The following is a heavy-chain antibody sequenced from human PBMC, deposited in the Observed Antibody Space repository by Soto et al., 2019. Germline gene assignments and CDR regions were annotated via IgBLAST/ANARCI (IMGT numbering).Heavy chain of an antibody. D-gene: IGHD3-10*01. V-gene: IGHV4-59*01. Sequence: SETLSLTCTVSGGSISSYYWSWIRQPPGKGLEWIGYIYYSGSTNYNPSLKSRVTISVDTSKNQFSLKLSSVTAADTAVYYCARDVPYYYGSGSYFDYWGQGTLVTVSS. J-gene: IGHJ4*02. CDR3: ARDVPYYYGSGSYFDY. CDR2: IYYSGST. CDR1: GGSISSYY.